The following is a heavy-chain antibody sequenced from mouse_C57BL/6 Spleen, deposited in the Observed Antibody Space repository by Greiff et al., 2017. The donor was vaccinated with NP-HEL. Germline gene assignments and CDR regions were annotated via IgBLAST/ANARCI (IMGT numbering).Heavy chain of an antibody. Sequence: EVQRVESGGGLVQPKGSLKLSCAASGFSFNTYAMNWVRQAPGKGLEWVARIRSKSNNYATYYADSVKDRFTISRDDSESMLYLQMNNLKTEDTAMYYCVRRGYYSNSFAYWGQGTLVTVSA. V-gene: IGHV10-1*01. D-gene: IGHD2-5*01. CDR3: VRRGYYSNSFAY. J-gene: IGHJ3*01. CDR1: GFSFNTYA. CDR2: IRSKSNNYAT.